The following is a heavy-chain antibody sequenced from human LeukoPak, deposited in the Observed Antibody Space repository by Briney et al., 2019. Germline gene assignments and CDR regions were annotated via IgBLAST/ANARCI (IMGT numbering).Heavy chain of an antibody. Sequence: SETLSLTCAVYGGFFSGYYWSWIRQPPGKGLEWIGEINHSGSTNCNPSLKSRVTISVDTSKNQFSLKLSSVTAADTAVYYCARQSDFWSGYRPWWFDPWGQGTLVTVSS. CDR1: GGFFSGYY. V-gene: IGHV4-34*01. J-gene: IGHJ5*02. CDR2: INHSGST. CDR3: ARQSDFWSGYRPWWFDP. D-gene: IGHD3-3*01.